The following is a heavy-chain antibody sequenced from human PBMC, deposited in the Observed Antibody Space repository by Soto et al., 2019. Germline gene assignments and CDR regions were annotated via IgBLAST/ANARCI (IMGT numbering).Heavy chain of an antibody. CDR2: VTNSGDST. D-gene: IGHD2-21*02. CDR1: GFTFSNYA. Sequence: ELQLLESGGGLVQPGGSLRLSCAASGFTFSNYAMSWVRQAPGKGLEWVSSVTNSGDSTYYADSVKGRFTISRDNSKNTLYLQMNSLRAEDTAKYYCTKSGLRRLVDFDYWGQGTLVTVSS. J-gene: IGHJ4*02. V-gene: IGHV3-23*01. CDR3: TKSGLRRLVDFDY.